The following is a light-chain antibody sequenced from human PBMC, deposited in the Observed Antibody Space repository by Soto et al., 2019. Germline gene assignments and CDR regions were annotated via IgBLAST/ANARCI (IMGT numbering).Light chain of an antibody. V-gene: IGLV2-8*01. CDR3: SSYSGSINVV. CDR1: SSAVGGYNS. Sequence: QSALTQPPSSSGSPGQSVTISCTGTSSAVGGYNSVSWYQHHSGKAPKLMIYAVSRRPSRVPDRFSGSKSGNTASLTVSGLQAEDEADYYCSSYSGSINVVFGAGTQLTVL. CDR2: AVS. J-gene: IGLJ2*01.